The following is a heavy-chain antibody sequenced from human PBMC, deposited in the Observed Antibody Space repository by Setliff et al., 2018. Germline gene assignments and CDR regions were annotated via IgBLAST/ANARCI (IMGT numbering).Heavy chain of an antibody. CDR2: IKSKTDGGAT. D-gene: IGHD3-3*01. V-gene: IGHV3-15*01. CDR3: TRARDRSGYWDFDY. J-gene: IGHJ4*02. Sequence: GGSLRLSCAASGFTFSNGWMNWVRQAPGKGLEWVGRIKSKTDGGATDYAAPVKGRFTISRDDSKNSLYLQMNSLKTEDTAVYYCTRARDRSGYWDFDYWGQGTLVTVSS. CDR1: GFTFSNGW.